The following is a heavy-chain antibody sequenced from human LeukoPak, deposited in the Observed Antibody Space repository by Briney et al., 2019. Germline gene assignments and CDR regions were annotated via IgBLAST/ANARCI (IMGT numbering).Heavy chain of an antibody. D-gene: IGHD2-15*01. J-gene: IGHJ4*02. Sequence: PGGSLRLSCAASGFAFSTYNMNWVRQAPGKGLEWVSSITTSSSYMSYADSVKGRFTISRDNAKNSLYRQMNSLRAEDTAVYYCARGSFWGQGTLVTVSS. V-gene: IGHV3-21*01. CDR3: ARGSF. CDR2: ITTSSSYM. CDR1: GFAFSTYN.